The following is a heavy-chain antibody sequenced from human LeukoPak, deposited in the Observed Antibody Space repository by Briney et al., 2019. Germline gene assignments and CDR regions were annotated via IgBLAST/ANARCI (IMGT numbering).Heavy chain of an antibody. CDR2: INPIFGTA. V-gene: IGHV1-69*05. Sequence: SVKVSCKASGGTFSSYSIIWVRQAPGQGLEWMGGINPIFGTANYAQKFQGRVTITTAESTSTAYMELSSLRSEDTAAYYCARAPANYYGSGSYFRYWGQGTLVTVSS. J-gene: IGHJ4*02. D-gene: IGHD3-10*01. CDR1: GGTFSSYS. CDR3: ARAPANYYGSGSYFRY.